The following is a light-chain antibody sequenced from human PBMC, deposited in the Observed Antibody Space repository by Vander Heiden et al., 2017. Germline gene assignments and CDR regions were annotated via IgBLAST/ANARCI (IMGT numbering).Light chain of an antibody. Sequence: SYELTQPPSVSVSPGQTARITCSGAALPKQYAYWYQQKPGQAPVSVIFKDTERPSGIPERFSGSSSGTTVTLTISGVQAEDEADYYCQSADTSGTYKVFGGGTKLTVL. V-gene: IGLV3-25*03. J-gene: IGLJ3*02. CDR1: ALPKQY. CDR2: KDT. CDR3: QSADTSGTYKV.